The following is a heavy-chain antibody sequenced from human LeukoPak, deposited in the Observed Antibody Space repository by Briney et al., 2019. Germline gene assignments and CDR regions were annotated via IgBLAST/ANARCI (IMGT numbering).Heavy chain of an antibody. V-gene: IGHV4-59*02. CDR2: IHYSGGA. CDR3: ARAEGAASHI. J-gene: IGHJ3*02. D-gene: IGHD3-16*01. CDR1: GGSVTTYH. Sequence: ASETLSLTCAGSGGSVTTYHWTWIRQPPAKGLEWIGHIHYSGGADYNPSLKSRVSMSLDTSKNHFSLRLTSVTAADTGVYFCARAEGAASHIWGQGTMVSVSS.